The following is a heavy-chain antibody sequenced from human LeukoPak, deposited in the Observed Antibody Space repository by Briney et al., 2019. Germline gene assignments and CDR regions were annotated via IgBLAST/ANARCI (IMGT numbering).Heavy chain of an antibody. V-gene: IGHV4-4*02. J-gene: IGHJ3*02. CDR2: IYHSGST. CDR3: ARSGYYDSSGPPSDDAFDI. Sequence: PSETLSLTCAVSGGSISSSNWWSWVRQPPGKGLEWIGEIYHSGSTNYNPSLKSRVTISVDKSKNQFSLKLSSVTAADTAVYYCARSGYYDSSGPPSDDAFDIWGQGTMVTVSS. D-gene: IGHD3-22*01. CDR1: GGSISSSNW.